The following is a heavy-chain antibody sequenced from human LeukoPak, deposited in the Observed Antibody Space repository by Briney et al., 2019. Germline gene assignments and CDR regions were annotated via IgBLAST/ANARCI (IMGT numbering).Heavy chain of an antibody. Sequence: SETLSLTCAVYGGSFSGYYWSWIRQPPGKGLEWIGEINHSGSTNYNPSLKSRVTISVDTSKNQLSLKLSSVTAADTAVYYCARQGGRQQQLVSDYWGQGTLVTVSS. D-gene: IGHD6-13*01. CDR1: GGSFSGYY. CDR2: INHSGST. V-gene: IGHV4-34*01. CDR3: ARQGGRQQQLVSDY. J-gene: IGHJ4*02.